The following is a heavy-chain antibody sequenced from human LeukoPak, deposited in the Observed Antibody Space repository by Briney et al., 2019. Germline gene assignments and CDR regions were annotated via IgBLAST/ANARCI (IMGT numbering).Heavy chain of an antibody. CDR1: GGSIRGGDYY. V-gene: IGHV4-30-4*01. Sequence: SQTLSLTCTVSGGSIRGGDYYWSWIRQPPGKGLGWIGYIYYRVRSYYNSSLKSRGSISVGTSKKQFSLRLSSVTAADTAVYYCARFVKGINGDYTRFDYWGQGTLVTVSS. CDR3: ARFVKGINGDYTRFDY. CDR2: IYYRVRS. D-gene: IGHD4-17*01. J-gene: IGHJ4*02.